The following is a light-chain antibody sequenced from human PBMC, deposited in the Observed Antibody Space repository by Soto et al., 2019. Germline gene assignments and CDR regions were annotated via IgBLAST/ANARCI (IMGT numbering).Light chain of an antibody. CDR3: NSYARSTKYV. Sequence: QSALTHPASVSGSPGQSITVSCTGTSSDVGAYDYVSWYQHHPGKAPKLIIYEVTNRPSGVSNRFSGSKSGNTASLTISGLQAEEEADYYCNSYARSTKYVFGTGTKVTV. J-gene: IGLJ1*01. CDR2: EVT. CDR1: SSDVGAYDY. V-gene: IGLV2-14*01.